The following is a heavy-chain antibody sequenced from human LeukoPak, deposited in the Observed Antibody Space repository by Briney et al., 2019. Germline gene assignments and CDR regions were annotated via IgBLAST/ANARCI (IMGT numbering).Heavy chain of an antibody. J-gene: IGHJ5*02. V-gene: IGHV3-21*01. CDR3: ARVATYSSSGYDWFDP. D-gene: IGHD6-13*01. Sequence: GGSLRLSCAASGLTFSSYSMNWVRQAPGKGLGWVSFISSSSSNIYYADSVKGRFTISRDNAKNSLYLQMNSLRAEETAVYYCARVATYSSSGYDWFDPWGQGTLATVSS. CDR1: GLTFSSYS. CDR2: ISSSSSNI.